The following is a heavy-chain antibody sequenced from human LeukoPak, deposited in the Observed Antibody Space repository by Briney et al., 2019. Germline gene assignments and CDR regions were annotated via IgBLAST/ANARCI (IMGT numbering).Heavy chain of an antibody. CDR2: ISSSGSTI. CDR3: ARDLSSLELWSTTYYYYMDV. D-gene: IGHD5-18*01. Sequence: GGSLRLSCAASGFTFSDYYMSWIRQAPGKGLEWVSYISSSGSTIYYADSVKGRFTISRDNAKNSLYLQMNSLRAEDTAVYYCARDLSSLELWSTTYYYYMDVWGKGTTVTVSS. J-gene: IGHJ6*03. CDR1: GFTFSDYY. V-gene: IGHV3-11*01.